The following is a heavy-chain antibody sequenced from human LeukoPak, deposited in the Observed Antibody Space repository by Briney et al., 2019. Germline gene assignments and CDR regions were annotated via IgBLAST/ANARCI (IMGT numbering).Heavy chain of an antibody. CDR1: GGSISSGGYS. CDR3: ARGSRLWSPYYFDY. Sequence: SETLSLTCAVSGGSISSGGYSWSWIRQPPGKGLEWIGYIYHSGSTYYNPSLKSRVTIPVDRSKNQFSLKLSSVTAADTAVYYCARGSRLWSPYYFDYWGQGTLVTVSS. V-gene: IGHV4-30-2*01. CDR2: IYHSGST. J-gene: IGHJ4*02. D-gene: IGHD5-18*01.